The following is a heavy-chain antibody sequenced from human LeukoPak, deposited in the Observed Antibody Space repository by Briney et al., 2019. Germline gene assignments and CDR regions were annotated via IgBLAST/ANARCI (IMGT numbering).Heavy chain of an antibody. J-gene: IGHJ5*02. Sequence: GGSLRLSCAASGFTFSSYAMSWVRQAPGKGLEWVANIKQDGSEKYYVDSVKGRFTISRDNAKNSLYLQMNSLRAEDTAVYYCARGSYDFWSGYSWGQGTLVTVSS. D-gene: IGHD3-3*01. CDR1: GFTFSSYA. CDR3: ARGSYDFWSGYS. V-gene: IGHV3-7*01. CDR2: IKQDGSEK.